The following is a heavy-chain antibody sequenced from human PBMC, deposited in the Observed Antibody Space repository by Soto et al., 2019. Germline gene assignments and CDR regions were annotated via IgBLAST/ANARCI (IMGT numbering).Heavy chain of an antibody. D-gene: IGHD2-15*01. Sequence: QVQLQESGPGLVKPSHTLSLTCTVSGGYISRGGYYWSWIRQHPGKGLEWIGYIFYSGSTSYNPSLKSRVTISVDTSKNQFSLNLSSVTAADTAVYYCARFGREEYYYYGMDVWGLGTTVTVSS. CDR2: IFYSGST. V-gene: IGHV4-31*03. J-gene: IGHJ6*02. CDR3: ARFGREEYYYYGMDV. CDR1: GGYISRGGYY.